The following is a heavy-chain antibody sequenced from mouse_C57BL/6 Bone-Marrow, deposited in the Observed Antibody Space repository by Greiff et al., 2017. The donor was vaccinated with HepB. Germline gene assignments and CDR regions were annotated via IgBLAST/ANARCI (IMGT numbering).Heavy chain of an antibody. J-gene: IGHJ2*01. Sequence: EVQLVESGGDLVKPGGSLKLSCAASGFTFSSYGMSWVRQTPDKRLEWVATISSGGSYTYYPDSVKGRFTISRDNAKNTLYLQMSSLKSEDTAMYYGARLLNWDSYWGQGTTLTVSS. D-gene: IGHD4-1*01. CDR3: ARLLNWDSY. CDR1: GFTFSSYG. CDR2: ISSGGSYT. V-gene: IGHV5-6*01.